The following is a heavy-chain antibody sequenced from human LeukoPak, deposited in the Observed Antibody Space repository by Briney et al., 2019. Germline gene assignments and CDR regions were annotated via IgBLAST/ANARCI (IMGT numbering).Heavy chain of an antibody. Sequence: SETLSLTCTVSGDSISSYYWSWLRQPPGKGLEWIGHFYYSGSTNYNPSLKSRVTISVDTSKNQFSLKLTSVTAADTAMYYCASAPDSRGYYPPFEYWGQGTVVTVSS. D-gene: IGHD3-22*01. CDR2: FYYSGST. CDR3: ASAPDSRGYYPPFEY. CDR1: GDSISSYY. J-gene: IGHJ4*02. V-gene: IGHV4-59*01.